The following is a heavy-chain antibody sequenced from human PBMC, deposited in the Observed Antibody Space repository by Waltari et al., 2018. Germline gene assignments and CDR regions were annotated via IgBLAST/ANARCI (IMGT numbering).Heavy chain of an antibody. CDR3: AASPSHCFVCSARFEY. Sequence: QVQLVQSGAEVKKPGSSVKVSCKAAGGTFGNYAVHWVRQAPGQGPEYMGRITPVVGAASHAPKFQGRVKITADTSTGTVYMDLGSLKSDDSAVYFCAASPSHCFVCSARFEYWGQGTPVTVSS. D-gene: IGHD2-2*01. CDR2: ITPVVGAA. CDR1: GGTFGNYA. J-gene: IGHJ4*02. V-gene: IGHV1-69*04.